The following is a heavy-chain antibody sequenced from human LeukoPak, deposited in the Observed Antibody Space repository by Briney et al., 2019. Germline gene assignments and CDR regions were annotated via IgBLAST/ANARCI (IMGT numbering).Heavy chain of an antibody. CDR1: GFTFSSYS. J-gene: IGHJ4*02. V-gene: IGHV3-21*04. CDR3: ARGGNYRGSPY. D-gene: IGHD1-26*01. Sequence: GGSLTLSCAASGFTFSSYSMNWLRQAPGKGLEWVSSISTGSSYIYYTDSVKGRFTISRDNSKNTLYLQKNSVRAEDTAVYYCARGGNYRGSPYWGQGTLVSVSS. CDR2: ISTGSSYI.